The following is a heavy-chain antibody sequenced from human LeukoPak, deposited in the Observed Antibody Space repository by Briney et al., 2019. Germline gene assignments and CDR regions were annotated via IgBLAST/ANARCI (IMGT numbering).Heavy chain of an antibody. CDR2: INSDGSST. D-gene: IGHD3-3*01. J-gene: IGHJ4*02. V-gene: IGHV3-74*01. Sequence: SGGSLRLSCAASGCTFSSYWMHWVRQAPGKGLVWVSRINSDGSSTSYADSVKGRFTISRDNAKNTLYLQMNSLRAEDTAVYYCATYDFWSGYYGYWGQGTLVTVSS. CDR1: GCTFSSYW. CDR3: ATYDFWSGYYGY.